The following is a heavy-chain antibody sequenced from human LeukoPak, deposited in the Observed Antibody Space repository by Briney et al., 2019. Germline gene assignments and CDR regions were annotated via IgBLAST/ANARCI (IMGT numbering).Heavy chain of an antibody. J-gene: IGHJ4*02. CDR2: INHSGST. CDR1: GGSFSGYY. D-gene: IGHD3-16*02. CDR3: ARGRAQYYDYVWGSYRYYYFVY. Sequence: PSETLSLTCAVYGGSFSGYYWSWIRQPPGKGLEWIGEINHSGSTNYNPSLKSRVTISVDTSKNQFSLKLSSVTAADTAVYYCARGRAQYYDYVWGSYRYYYFVYWGQGTLVTVSS. V-gene: IGHV4-34*01.